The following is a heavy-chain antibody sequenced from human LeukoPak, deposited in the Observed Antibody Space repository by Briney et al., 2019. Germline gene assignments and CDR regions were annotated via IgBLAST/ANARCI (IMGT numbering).Heavy chain of an antibody. CDR2: IYYSGST. V-gene: IGHV4-59*01. J-gene: IGHJ4*02. CDR1: GGSISSYY. CDR3: ARDRSDYGSGSYTL. Sequence: SETLSLTCTVSGGSISSYYWSWIRQPPGKGLEWIGSIYYSGSTNYNPSLKSRVTISVDTSKNQFSLKLSSVTAADTAVYYCARDRSDYGSGSYTLWGQGTLVTVSS. D-gene: IGHD3-10*01.